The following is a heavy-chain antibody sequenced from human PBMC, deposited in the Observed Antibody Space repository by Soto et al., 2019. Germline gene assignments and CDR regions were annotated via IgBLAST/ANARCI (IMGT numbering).Heavy chain of an antibody. J-gene: IGHJ4*02. CDR2: IKDDGRET. V-gene: IGHV3-7*01. Sequence: PGGSLRLSCAASGFTFSSYWMSWVRQGPGKGLEWLANIKDDGRETYYVDSVNGRFTISRDNAKSSLFLQMNSLTAEDTAVYYCARDGAVAHNVLDFDYWGQGTPVTVSS. CDR3: ARDGAVAHNVLDFDY. CDR1: GFTFSSYW. D-gene: IGHD2-8*02.